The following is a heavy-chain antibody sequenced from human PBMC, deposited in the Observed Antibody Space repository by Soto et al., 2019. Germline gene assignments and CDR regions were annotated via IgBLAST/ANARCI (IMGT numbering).Heavy chain of an antibody. CDR1: GGTFSSYA. J-gene: IGHJ6*02. D-gene: IGHD6-13*01. CDR2: IIPIFGTA. V-gene: IGHV1-69*01. Sequence: VQLVQSGAEVQKPGSSVKVSCKASGGTFSSYAISWVRQAPGQGLEWMGGIIPIFGTANYAQKFQGRVTITADESTSTAYMELSSLRSEDTAVYYCARDQDLAAAGDYYYYGMDVWGQGTTVTVSS. CDR3: ARDQDLAAAGDYYYYGMDV.